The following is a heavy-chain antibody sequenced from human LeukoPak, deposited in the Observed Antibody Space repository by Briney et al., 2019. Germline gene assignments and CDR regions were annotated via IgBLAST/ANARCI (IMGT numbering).Heavy chain of an antibody. CDR3: ARHDRIIASPLV. V-gene: IGHV4-39*01. CDR2: IYYSGTT. D-gene: IGHD2/OR15-2a*01. CDR1: DGSISSSSYN. Sequence: SETLSLTCIVSDGSISSSSYNWGWIRQPPGKGLEWIGSIYYSGTTYYNPSLKSRLTISVNTSKNQFSLNLSSVTAADTAVYYCARHDRIIASPLVWGQGILVTVSS. J-gene: IGHJ4*02.